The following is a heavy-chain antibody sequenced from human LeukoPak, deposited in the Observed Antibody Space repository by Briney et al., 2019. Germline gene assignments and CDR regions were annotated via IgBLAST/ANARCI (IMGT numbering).Heavy chain of an antibody. CDR1: GGSISSYY. J-gene: IGHJ4*02. CDR2: IYYSGST. CDR3: ARDQPTYYYDSSGYYRGYYFDY. V-gene: IGHV4-59*01. Sequence: KPSETLSLTCTVSGGSISSYYWSWIRQPPGKGLEWIGYIYYSGSTNYNPSLKSRVTISVDTSKNQFSLKLSSVTAADTAVYYCARDQPTYYYDSSGYYRGYYFDYWGQGTQVTVSS. D-gene: IGHD3-22*01.